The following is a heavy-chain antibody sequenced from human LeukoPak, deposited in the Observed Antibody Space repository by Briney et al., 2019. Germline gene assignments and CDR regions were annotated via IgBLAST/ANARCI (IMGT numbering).Heavy chain of an antibody. V-gene: IGHV3-21*01. CDR3: ARSRWEVIILSNWFDP. CDR2: ISSSSSYI. CDR1: GFTFSSYS. Sequence: PGGSLRLSCAASGFTFSSYSMNWVRQAPGKGLEWVSSISSSSSYIYYADSVKGRFTISRDNAKNSMYLQMNSLRAEDTAVYYCARSRWEVIILSNWFDPWGQGTLVTVSS. J-gene: IGHJ5*02. D-gene: IGHD3-3*01.